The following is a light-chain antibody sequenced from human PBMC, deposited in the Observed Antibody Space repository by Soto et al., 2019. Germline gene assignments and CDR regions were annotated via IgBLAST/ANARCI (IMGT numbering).Light chain of an antibody. J-gene: IGKJ1*01. CDR2: GAS. V-gene: IGKV3-20*01. CDR3: QQYGTSSWT. CDR1: QSVDSSY. Sequence: EIVLTQSPGTLSLSPGERATLSCRASQSVDSSYLAWYQQKAGQAPRLLIYGASSRASGIPDRFSGSGSGTDFTLTISRLEPEDVAVYYCQQYGTSSWTFGQGTKVEIK.